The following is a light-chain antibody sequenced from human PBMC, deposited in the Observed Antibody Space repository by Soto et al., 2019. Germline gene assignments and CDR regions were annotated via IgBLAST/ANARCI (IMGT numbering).Light chain of an antibody. CDR1: QSVSNY. CDR2: DAS. CDR3: QQYDSSPRT. V-gene: IGKV3-11*01. J-gene: IGKJ1*01. Sequence: EIVLTQSPATLSLSPGERATLSCRASQSVSNYLAWYQQKPGQAPRLLIYDASNRATGIPARFSGSGSGTDFTLTINRLEPEDFAVYYCQQYDSSPRTFGQGTKVDIK.